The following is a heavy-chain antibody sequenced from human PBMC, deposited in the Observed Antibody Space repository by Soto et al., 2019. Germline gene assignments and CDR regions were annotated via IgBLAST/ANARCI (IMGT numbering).Heavy chain of an antibody. CDR3: ARPKDYDDCLDL. Sequence: ASVKVSCKASGYTFTSHAMHWVRQAPGQRLEWMGWINAGNGNTKYSQKFQGRVTFTRDTSANTAYMELSSLISEDTAVYYCARPKDYDDCLDLWGQGTLVTVSS. CDR1: GYTFTSHA. J-gene: IGHJ4*02. CDR2: INAGNGNT. V-gene: IGHV1-3*01. D-gene: IGHD3-22*01.